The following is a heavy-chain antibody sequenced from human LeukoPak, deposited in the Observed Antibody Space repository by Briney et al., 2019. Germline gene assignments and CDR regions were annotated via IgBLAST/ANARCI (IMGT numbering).Heavy chain of an antibody. CDR3: ARQETTWIAAANLYAFDI. J-gene: IGHJ3*02. CDR2: IYSGGST. CDR1: GFSFSSYG. Sequence: GRSLRLSCAASGFSFSSYGMHWVRQAPGKGLEWVSVIYSGGSTYYADSVKGRFTISRDNSKNTLYLQMNSLRAEDTAVYYCARQETTWIAAANLYAFDIWGQGTMVTVSS. V-gene: IGHV3-66*04. D-gene: IGHD6-13*01.